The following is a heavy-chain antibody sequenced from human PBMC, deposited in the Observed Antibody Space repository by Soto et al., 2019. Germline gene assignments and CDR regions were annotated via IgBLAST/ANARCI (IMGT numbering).Heavy chain of an antibody. CDR2: ISSSGSTI. CDR1: GFTFSSYE. CDR3: ARRRTPDFLEWLWHYGMDV. Sequence: EVQLVESGGGLVQPGGSLRLSCAASGFTFSSYEMNWVRQAPGKGLEWVSYISSSGSTIYYADSVKGRFTISRDNAKNSLYLQMNSLRAEDTAVYYCARRRTPDFLEWLWHYGMDVWGQGTTVTVSS. J-gene: IGHJ6*02. V-gene: IGHV3-48*03. D-gene: IGHD3-3*01.